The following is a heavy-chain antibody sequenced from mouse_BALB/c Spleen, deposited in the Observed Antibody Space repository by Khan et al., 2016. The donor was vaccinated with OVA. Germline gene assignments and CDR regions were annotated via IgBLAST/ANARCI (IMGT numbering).Heavy chain of an antibody. CDR1: GFAFSSYD. CDR3: ARPSYYGNPWFTY. J-gene: IGHJ3*01. V-gene: IGHV5-9*02. D-gene: IGHD2-10*01. CDR2: ISGTGIYT. Sequence: EVKLVESGGGLVKPGGSLKLSCAPSGFAFSSYDMSWVRQTPEKRLEWVATISGTGIYTYYPDSVKGRFTISRDNARNTLYLPMSSLRSEDTALYYCARPSYYGNPWFTYWGQGTLVTVSA.